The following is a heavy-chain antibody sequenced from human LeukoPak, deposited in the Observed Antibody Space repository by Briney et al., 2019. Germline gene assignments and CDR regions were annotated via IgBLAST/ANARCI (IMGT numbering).Heavy chain of an antibody. CDR3: ALNQYDRAPYYFDY. J-gene: IGHJ4*02. CDR1: GGSISSYY. CDR2: IYYSGST. Sequence: PSETLSLTCTVSGGSISSYYWSWIRQPPGKGLEWIGYIYYSGSTNYNPSLKSRVTISVDTSKNQFSLKLSSVTAADTAVYYCALNQYDRAPYYFDYWGQGTLVSVSS. V-gene: IGHV4-59*01. D-gene: IGHD3-22*01.